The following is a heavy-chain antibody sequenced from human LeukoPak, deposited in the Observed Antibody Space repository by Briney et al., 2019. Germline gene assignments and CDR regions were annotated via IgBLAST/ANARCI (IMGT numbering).Heavy chain of an antibody. CDR1: GFRFRTYA. J-gene: IGHJ4*02. CDR2: ITDVGDRA. V-gene: IGHV3-23*01. D-gene: IGHD7-27*01. Sequence: GGSLRLSCGTSGFRFRTYAMTWVRQAPGKGLEWVSTITDVGDRALYIDSVRGRFTIFRDDSKNTLYLQMNSLRAEDTAVYYCTKDQDFRLGSMDFWGQGTLSPSPQ. CDR3: TKDQDFRLGSMDF.